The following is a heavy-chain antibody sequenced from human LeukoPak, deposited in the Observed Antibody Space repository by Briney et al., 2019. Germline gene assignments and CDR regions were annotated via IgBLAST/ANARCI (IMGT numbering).Heavy chain of an antibody. CDR3: ARHPYSGSYHFDY. Sequence: GASVKVSCKASGYIFTGYYMHWVLQAPGQGLEWMGWINPNSGGTNSAQKFQGRVTMTRDTSISTAYMELSRLTSDDTAVYYCARHPYSGSYHFDYWGQGTLVTVSS. CDR2: INPNSGGT. CDR1: GYIFTGYY. V-gene: IGHV1-2*02. D-gene: IGHD1-26*01. J-gene: IGHJ4*02.